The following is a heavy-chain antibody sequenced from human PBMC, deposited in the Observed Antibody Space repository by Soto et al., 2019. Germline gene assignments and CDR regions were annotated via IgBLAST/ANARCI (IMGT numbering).Heavy chain of an antibody. Sequence: GESLKISCKGSGYSFTSYWIGWVRQMPGKGLEWMGIIYPGDSDTRYSTSFQGQVTISADKSISTAYLQWSSLKASDTAMYYWSRQCSGSYYGPWFDPLGQVTLVTVSS. V-gene: IGHV5-51*01. D-gene: IGHD3-22*01. CDR2: IYPGDSDT. CDR3: SRQCSGSYYGPWFDP. J-gene: IGHJ5*02. CDR1: GYSFTSYW.